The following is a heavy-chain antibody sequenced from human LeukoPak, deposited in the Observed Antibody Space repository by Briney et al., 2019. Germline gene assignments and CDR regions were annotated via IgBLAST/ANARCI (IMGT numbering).Heavy chain of an antibody. J-gene: IGHJ4*02. Sequence: GRSLRLSCAASGFTFDDYAMHWVRQAPGKGLEGVSGISWNSGSIGYADSVKGRFTISRDNAKNSLYLQMNSLRAEDTALYYCAKDIDGDYGIHFDYWGQGTLVTVSS. D-gene: IGHD4-17*01. CDR3: AKDIDGDYGIHFDY. CDR1: GFTFDDYA. V-gene: IGHV3-9*01. CDR2: ISWNSGSI.